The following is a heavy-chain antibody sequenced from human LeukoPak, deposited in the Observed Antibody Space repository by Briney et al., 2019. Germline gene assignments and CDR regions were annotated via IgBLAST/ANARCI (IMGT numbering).Heavy chain of an antibody. V-gene: IGHV4-34*01. CDR2: INHSGST. CDR1: GGSFSGYY. J-gene: IGHJ5*01. CDR3: ARRFDS. Sequence: SETLSLTCAVYGGSFSGYYWSWIRQPPGKGLEWIGEINHSGSTNYNPSLKSRVTISVDTSKNQFSLKLSSVTAADTAVYYCARRFDSWGQGTLVTVSS.